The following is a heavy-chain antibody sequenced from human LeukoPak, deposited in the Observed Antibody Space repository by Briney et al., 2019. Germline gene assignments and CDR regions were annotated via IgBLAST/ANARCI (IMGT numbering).Heavy chain of an antibody. J-gene: IGHJ4*02. CDR3: ANSDGGPFDY. V-gene: IGHV3-30-3*01. CDR2: ISYDGYDK. Sequence: GGSLRLSCAASGFTFNDYAMYWVRQPPGKGLEWVTLISYDGYDKSYADSVRGRFTISRDNSKNTLYLQMNSLRAEDTAVYYCANSDGGPFDYWGQGTLVTVSS. CDR1: GFTFNDYA. D-gene: IGHD4-23*01.